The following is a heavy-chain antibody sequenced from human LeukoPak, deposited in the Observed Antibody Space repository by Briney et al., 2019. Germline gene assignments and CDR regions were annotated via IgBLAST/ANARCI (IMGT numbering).Heavy chain of an antibody. D-gene: IGHD2-15*01. CDR2: INNDGSGT. CDR1: GLTFSSYA. V-gene: IGHV3-74*01. Sequence: GGSLRLSCAASGLTFSSYAMSWVRQAPGKGPVWVSRINNDGSGTTYADSVKGRFTISRDDAKNTLYLQMSSLRAEDTAVYYCVRGGESTWSWGQGTLVTVSS. J-gene: IGHJ5*02. CDR3: VRGGESTWS.